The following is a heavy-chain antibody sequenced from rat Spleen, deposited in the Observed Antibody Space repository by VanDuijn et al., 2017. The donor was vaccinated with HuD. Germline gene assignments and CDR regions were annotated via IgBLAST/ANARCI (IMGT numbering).Heavy chain of an antibody. CDR2: ITPSGITT. CDR1: GFSFSKYG. CDR3: AREDYGGSHWFAY. Sequence: EVQLVESGGGLVLPGRSLKLSCAASGFSFSKYGMQWIRQSPTKGLQWVAAITPSGITTHYRDSMKGRFTISRDNAKSILYLQMDSLRSEDTATYYCAREDYGGSHWFAYWGQGTLVTVSS. J-gene: IGHJ3*01. V-gene: IGHV5-19*01. D-gene: IGHD1-11*01.